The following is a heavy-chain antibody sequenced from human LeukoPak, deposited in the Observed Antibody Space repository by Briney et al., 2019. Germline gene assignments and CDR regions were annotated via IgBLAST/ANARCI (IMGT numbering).Heavy chain of an antibody. J-gene: IGHJ1*01. V-gene: IGHV1-24*01. Sequence: ASVKVSCKVSGYTLTELSMHWVRQAPGKGLEWMGGFDPEDSETIYAQKFQGRVTMTEDTSTDTAYMELSSLRSEDTAVYYCATPIAAAGHPDFQHWGQGTLVTVSS. D-gene: IGHD6-13*01. CDR1: GYTLTELS. CDR2: FDPEDSET. CDR3: ATPIAAAGHPDFQH.